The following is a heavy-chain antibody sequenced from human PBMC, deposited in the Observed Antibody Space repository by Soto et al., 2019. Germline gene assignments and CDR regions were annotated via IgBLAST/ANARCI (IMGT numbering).Heavy chain of an antibody. CDR2: SYYSGST. V-gene: IGHV4-39*02. CDR3: ATQEVGGSYVYTFDP. D-gene: IGHD1-26*01. Sequence: QLQLQESGPGLVKPSETLSLTCTVSGGSISSSSYYWGWIRQPPGKGLEWIGSSYYSGSTSYNPSLKRRVTISVDTYTNHFSLKLSSVTAADTAVYYCATQEVGGSYVYTFDPWGQGTLVTVSS. CDR1: GGSISSSSYY. J-gene: IGHJ5*02.